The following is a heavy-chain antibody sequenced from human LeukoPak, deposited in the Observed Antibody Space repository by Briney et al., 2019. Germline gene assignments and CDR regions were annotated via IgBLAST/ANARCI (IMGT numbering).Heavy chain of an antibody. D-gene: IGHD6-13*01. CDR3: ARLRVGSSSYNWFDP. J-gene: IGHJ5*02. Sequence: GESLKISCKGSGYSFTSYWIGWVRQMPGKGLEGMGIVYPGDSDTRYSPSFQGQVTISADKSISTAYLQWSSLKASDTAMYYCARLRVGSSSYNWFDPWGQGTLVTVSS. CDR1: GYSFTSYW. CDR2: VYPGDSDT. V-gene: IGHV5-51*01.